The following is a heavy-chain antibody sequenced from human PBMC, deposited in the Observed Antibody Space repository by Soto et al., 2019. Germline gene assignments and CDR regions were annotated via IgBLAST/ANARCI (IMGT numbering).Heavy chain of an antibody. CDR3: ARESEDLTSNFDY. CDR2: ISSTTNYI. CDR1: GFTFTRYS. Sequence: GGSLRLSCAASGFTFTRYSMNWVRQAPGKGLEWFSSISSTTNYIYYGDSMKGRFTISSDNAKNSLYLEMNSLRAEDTAVYYYARESEDLTSNFDYWGQGPLVTVSS. V-gene: IGHV3-21*06. J-gene: IGHJ4*02.